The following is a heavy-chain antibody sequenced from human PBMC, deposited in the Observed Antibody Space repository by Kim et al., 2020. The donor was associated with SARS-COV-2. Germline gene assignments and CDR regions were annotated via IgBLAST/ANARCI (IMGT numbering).Heavy chain of an antibody. D-gene: IGHD2-21*02. CDR3: AGAYGGNSGADY. Sequence: YYNPSLKSRVTKSVDTSKNQFSLKLSSVTAADTAVYYCAGAYGGNSGADYWGQGTLVTVSS. V-gene: IGHV4-31*02. J-gene: IGHJ4*02.